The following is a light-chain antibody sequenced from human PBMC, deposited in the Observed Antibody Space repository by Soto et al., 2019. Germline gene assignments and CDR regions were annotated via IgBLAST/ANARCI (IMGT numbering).Light chain of an antibody. J-gene: IGKJ1*01. CDR3: QTYDTVPLT. CDR1: QDIYNF. CDR2: DAS. V-gene: IGKV1-27*01. Sequence: DIRMTQSPPSLSASVGDKVTITCRASQDIYNFVAWYQQKPGEVPKLLIYDASTLRSGASSRFSGRGSGTIFTLAINSLQPEDVGCYFCQTYDTVPLTFGQGTKVEV.